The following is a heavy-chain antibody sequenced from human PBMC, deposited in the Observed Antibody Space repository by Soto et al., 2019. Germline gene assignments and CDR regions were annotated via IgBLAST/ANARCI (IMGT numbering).Heavy chain of an antibody. CDR1: GYTFTSYG. V-gene: IGHV1-18*01. Sequence: GESLKISCKASGYTFTSYGISWVRQAPGQGLEWMGWISAYNGNTNYAQKLQGRVTMTTDTSTSTAYMELRSLRSDDTAVYYCARVGSGEYSSSSGHYYYMDVWGKGTTVTVSS. D-gene: IGHD6-6*01. CDR2: ISAYNGNT. J-gene: IGHJ6*03. CDR3: ARVGSGEYSSSSGHYYYMDV.